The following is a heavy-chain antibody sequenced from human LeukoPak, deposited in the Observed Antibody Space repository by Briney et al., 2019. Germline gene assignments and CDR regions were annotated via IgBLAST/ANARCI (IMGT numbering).Heavy chain of an antibody. V-gene: IGHV3-30*03. D-gene: IGHD1-26*01. CDR2: ISYDGSNK. CDR1: GFTFSSYG. CDR3: ARAGGSSLNYFDY. J-gene: IGHJ4*02. Sequence: PGGSLRLSCAASGFTFSSYGMHWVRQAPGKGLEWVAVISYDGSNKYYADSVKGRFTISKDNSKNTLYLQMNSLRSEDTAVYYCARAGGSSLNYFDYWGQGTLVTVSS.